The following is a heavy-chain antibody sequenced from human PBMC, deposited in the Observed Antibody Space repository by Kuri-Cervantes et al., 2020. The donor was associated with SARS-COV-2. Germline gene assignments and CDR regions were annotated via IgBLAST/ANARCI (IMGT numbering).Heavy chain of an antibody. Sequence: GGSLRLSCAASGFTFSSYWMSWVRQAPGKGLEGVANIKQDGSEKYYVDSVKGRFTISRDNAKNSLYLQMNSLRAEDTAVYYCTTPGTFEAATKNWGQGTQVTVSS. CDR1: GFTFSSYW. CDR2: IKQDGSEK. J-gene: IGHJ4*02. D-gene: IGHD3-3*02. V-gene: IGHV3-7*05. CDR3: TTPGTFEAATKN.